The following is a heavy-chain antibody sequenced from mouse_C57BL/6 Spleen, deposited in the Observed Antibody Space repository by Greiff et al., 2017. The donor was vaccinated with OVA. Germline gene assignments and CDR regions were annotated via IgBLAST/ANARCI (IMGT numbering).Heavy chain of an antibody. J-gene: IGHJ1*03. CDR1: GYTFTSYW. V-gene: IGHV1-64*01. CDR3: ARSGYYDYVWYFDV. Sequence: QVQLQQPGAELVKPGASVKLSCKASGYTFTSYWMHWVKQRPGQGLEWIGMIHPNSGSTNYNEKFKSKATLTVDKSSSTAYMRLSSLTSEDSAVYYCARSGYYDYVWYFDVWGTGTTVTVSS. D-gene: IGHD2-4*01. CDR2: IHPNSGST.